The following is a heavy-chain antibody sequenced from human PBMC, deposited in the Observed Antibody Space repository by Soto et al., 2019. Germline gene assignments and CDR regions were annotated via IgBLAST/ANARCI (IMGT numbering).Heavy chain of an antibody. CDR2: ISYDGSNK. V-gene: IGHV3-30-3*01. D-gene: IGHD6-6*01. CDR1: GFTFSSYA. J-gene: IGHJ4*02. CDR3: ARDRQMSSSSTYFHY. Sequence: PGGSLRLSCAASGFTFSSYAMHWVRQAPGKGLEWVAVISYDGSNKYYADSVKGRFTISRDNSKNTLYLQMNRLRAEETAVYYCARDRQMSSSSTYFHYWGQRTLVTVSS.